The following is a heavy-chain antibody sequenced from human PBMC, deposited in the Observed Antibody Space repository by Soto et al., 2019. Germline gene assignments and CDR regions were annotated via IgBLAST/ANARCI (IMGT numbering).Heavy chain of an antibody. J-gene: IGHJ6*01. D-gene: IGHD2-21*02. CDR3: AREGDVPYYY. CDR1: GYTFTRSG. CDR2: ISGDDGRT. V-gene: IGHV1-18*01. Sequence: QIHLVQSGAEVKKPGASVKVSCKTSGYTFTRSGLSWVRQAPGQGLEWMGWISGDDGRTNFAQKVQDRVTMTTDTSTSTVYMELRSLGSDDTAVYYCAREGDVPYYY.